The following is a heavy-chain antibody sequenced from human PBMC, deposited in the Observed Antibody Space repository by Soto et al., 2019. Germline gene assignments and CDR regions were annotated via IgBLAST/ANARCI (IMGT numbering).Heavy chain of an antibody. V-gene: IGHV1-69*06. Sequence: SVKVSCKASGGTFSSYAISWVRQAPVQGLEWMGGIIPIFGTANYAQKFQGRVTITADKSTSTAYMELSSLRSEDTAVYYCARAYNWNDGGYYYYYGMDVWGQGTTVTVSS. CDR2: IIPIFGTA. J-gene: IGHJ6*02. CDR3: ARAYNWNDGGYYYYYGMDV. CDR1: GGTFSSYA. D-gene: IGHD1-20*01.